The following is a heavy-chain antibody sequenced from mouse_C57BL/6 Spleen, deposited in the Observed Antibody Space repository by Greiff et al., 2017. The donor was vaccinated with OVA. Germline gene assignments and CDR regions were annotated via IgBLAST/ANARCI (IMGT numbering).Heavy chain of an antibody. J-gene: IGHJ3*01. CDR1: GFTFSDYG. D-gene: IGHD1-1*01. CDR2: ISSGSSTI. CDR3: ARGYYGSSPGAY. Sequence: EVKLMESGGGLVKPGGSLKLSCAASGFTFSDYGMHWVRQAPEKGLEWVAYISSGSSTIYYADTVKGRFTISRDNAKNTLFLQMTSLRSEDTAMYYCARGYYGSSPGAYWGQGTLVTVSA. V-gene: IGHV5-17*01.